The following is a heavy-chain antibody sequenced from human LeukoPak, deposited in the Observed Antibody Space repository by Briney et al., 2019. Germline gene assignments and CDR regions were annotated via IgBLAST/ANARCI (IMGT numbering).Heavy chain of an antibody. J-gene: IGHJ4*02. D-gene: IGHD2-2*01. V-gene: IGHV3-49*04. CDR1: GFTFGDYA. Sequence: GGSLRLFCTASGFTFGDYAMSWVRQAPGKGLEWVGFIRSKAYGGTTEYAASVKGRFTISRDDSKSIAYLQMNSLKTEDTAVYYCTRTPWGYQLSNPLYYFDYWGQGTLVTVSS. CDR3: TRTPWGYQLSNPLYYFDY. CDR2: IRSKAYGGTT.